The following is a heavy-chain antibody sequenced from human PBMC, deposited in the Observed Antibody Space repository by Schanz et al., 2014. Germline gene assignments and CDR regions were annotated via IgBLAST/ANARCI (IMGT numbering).Heavy chain of an antibody. CDR3: AKDGRLPYYGTGSDVDY. CDR2: MIGSGSSV. Sequence: EVQLLESGGGFVQPGGSLRLSCAASGFTFSIYGMSWVRQAPGKGLEWVSRMIGSGSSVFYADSVKGRFTISRDNLKNTVYLQMNSLRAGDTAVYYSAKDGRLPYYGTGSDVDYWGHGTLGAVSS. V-gene: IGHV3-23*01. J-gene: IGHJ4*01. CDR1: GFTFSIYG. D-gene: IGHD3-22*01.